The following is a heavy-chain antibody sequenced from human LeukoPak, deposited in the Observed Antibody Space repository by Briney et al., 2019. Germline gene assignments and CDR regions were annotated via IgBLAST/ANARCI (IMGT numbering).Heavy chain of an antibody. J-gene: IGHJ4*02. CDR2: ISGSGGST. CDR3: AKGLKTVRGYCSGGSCRDY. CDR1: GFTFSSYA. Sequence: GGSLRLSCAASGFTFSSYAMSWVRQAPGKGLEWVSAISGSGGSTYYADSVKGRFTISRDNSKNTLYLQMNSLRAEDTAVCYCAKGLKTVRGYCSGGSCRDYWGQGTLVTVSS. V-gene: IGHV3-23*01. D-gene: IGHD2-15*01.